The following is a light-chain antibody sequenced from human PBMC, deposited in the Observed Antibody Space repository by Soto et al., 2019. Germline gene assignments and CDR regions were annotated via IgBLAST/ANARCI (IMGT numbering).Light chain of an antibody. Sequence: QSALTQPASVSGSPGQSITISCTGTSSDVGSYKLVSWYRQHPGKAPKLMIYEGSKRPSGVSNRFSGSTSGNTASLTISGLQAEDEADYYCCSYAGSSTYVVFGGVTKLTVL. CDR1: SSDVGSYKL. V-gene: IGLV2-23*01. CDR2: EGS. CDR3: CSYAGSSTYVV. J-gene: IGLJ2*01.